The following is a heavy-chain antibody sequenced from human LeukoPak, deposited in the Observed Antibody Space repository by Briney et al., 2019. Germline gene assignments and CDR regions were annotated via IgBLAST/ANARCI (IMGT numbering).Heavy chain of an antibody. Sequence: GGSLRLSCAASGFTFSSYAMHWVRQASGKGLEWVGRIRNKANSYATTYAASVKGRFTISRDDSKNTAYLQMNSLKTEDTAVYYCSTSSSDFGYWGQGTLVTVSS. J-gene: IGHJ4*02. CDR1: GFTFSSYA. V-gene: IGHV3-73*01. CDR2: IRNKANSYAT. D-gene: IGHD6-6*01. CDR3: STSSSDFGY.